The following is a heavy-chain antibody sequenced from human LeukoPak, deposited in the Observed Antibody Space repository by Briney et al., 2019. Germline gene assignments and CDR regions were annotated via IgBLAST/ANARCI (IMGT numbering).Heavy chain of an antibody. CDR1: GFTFSSYS. CDR2: ISSSSSTI. CDR3: TRVLYSSGWYGDHY. Sequence: TGGSLRLSCAASGFTFSSYSMNWVRQAPGKGLEWVSYISSSSSTIYYADSVKGRFTISRDNAKNSLYLQMNSLRAEDTAVYYCTRVLYSSGWYGDHYWGQGTLVTASS. V-gene: IGHV3-48*01. J-gene: IGHJ4*02. D-gene: IGHD6-19*01.